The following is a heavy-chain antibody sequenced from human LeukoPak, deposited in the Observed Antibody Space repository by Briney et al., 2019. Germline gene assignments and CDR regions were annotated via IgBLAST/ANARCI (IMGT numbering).Heavy chain of an antibody. CDR3: ARDPHPRWEGAFDI. V-gene: IGHV4-31*03. Sequence: KPSETLSLTCTVSGGSISSGGYYWSWIRQHPGKGLEWIGYIYYSGSTYYNPSLKSRVTISVDTSKNQFSLKLSSVTAADTAVYYCARDPHPRWEGAFDIWGQGTMVTVSS. CDR1: GGSISSGGYY. J-gene: IGHJ3*02. D-gene: IGHD1-26*01. CDR2: IYYSGST.